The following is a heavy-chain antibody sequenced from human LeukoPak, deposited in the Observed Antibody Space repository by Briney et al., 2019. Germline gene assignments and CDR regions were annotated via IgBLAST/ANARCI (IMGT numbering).Heavy chain of an antibody. CDR1: GFTFSNAW. Sequence: GRSLRLSCAASGFTFSNAWMSWVRQAPGKGLEWVGCIKSKTDGGTTDYAAPVKGRFTISRDDLKNTLYLQMNSLKTEDTAVYYCTTDEEQWPPWGWGQGTLVTVSS. CDR2: IKSKTDGGTT. D-gene: IGHD6-19*01. CDR3: TTDEEQWPPWG. V-gene: IGHV3-15*01. J-gene: IGHJ4*02.